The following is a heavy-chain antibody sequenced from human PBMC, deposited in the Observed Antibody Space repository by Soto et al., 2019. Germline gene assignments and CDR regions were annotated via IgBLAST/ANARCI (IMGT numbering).Heavy chain of an antibody. D-gene: IGHD3-10*01. V-gene: IGHV1-69*02. J-gene: IGHJ6*03. CDR3: ALHPVLRGDYYYMDV. Sequence: SVKVSCKASGSTFSSYTISWVRQAPGQRLEWMGRIIPILGIANYAQKFQGRVTITADKSTSTAYMELSSLRSEDTAVYYCALHPVLRGDYYYMDVWGKRTTGTVSS. CDR2: IIPILGIA. CDR1: GSTFSSYT.